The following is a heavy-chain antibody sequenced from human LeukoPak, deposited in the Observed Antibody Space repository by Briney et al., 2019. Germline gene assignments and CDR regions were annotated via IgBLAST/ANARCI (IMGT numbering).Heavy chain of an antibody. CDR2: IHISGST. V-gene: IGHV4-4*07. D-gene: IGHD1-26*01. Sequence: SETLSLTCTVSGGSISDSLWSWIRQPAGKGLEWIGRIHISGSTNYNPSLTSRVTMSVDTSKNQSSLKLSSVTAADTAVYYCAKGVGGSYYRYWGQGALVIVSS. CDR3: AKGVGGSYYRY. CDR1: GGSISDSL. J-gene: IGHJ4*02.